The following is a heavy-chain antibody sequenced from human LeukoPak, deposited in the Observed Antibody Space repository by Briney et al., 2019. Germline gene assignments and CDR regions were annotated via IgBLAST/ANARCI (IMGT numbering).Heavy chain of an antibody. J-gene: IGHJ4*02. CDR1: GYTFTSYG. CDR2: ISAYNGNT. D-gene: IGHD3-10*01. CDR3: ARDREDTMVRGGYYFDY. Sequence: ASVKVSCKASGYTFTSYGISWVRQAPGQGLEWMGWISAYNGNTNYAQKLQGRVTMTTDTSTSTAYMELRSLRSDDTAVYYCARDREDTMVRGGYYFDYWGQGTLVTVSS. V-gene: IGHV1-18*01.